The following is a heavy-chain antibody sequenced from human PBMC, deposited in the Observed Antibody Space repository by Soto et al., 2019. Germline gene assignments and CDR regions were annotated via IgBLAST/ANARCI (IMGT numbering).Heavy chain of an antibody. Sequence: SETLSLTCTVSGDSITSNSYFWAWIRQPPGKGLEWIGYIYYSGSTNYNPSLKSRVTISVDTSKNQFSLKLSSVTAADTAVYYCVSFGPPPSSDALTDNTVAFAYGGKGPRVTVS. V-gene: IGHV4-61*05. D-gene: IGHD2-21*02. CDR2: IYYSGST. CDR3: VSFGPPPSSDALTDNTVAFAY. CDR1: GDSITSNSYF. J-gene: IGHJ4*02.